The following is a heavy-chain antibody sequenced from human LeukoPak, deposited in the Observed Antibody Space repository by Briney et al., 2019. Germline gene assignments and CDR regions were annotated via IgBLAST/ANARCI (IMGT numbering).Heavy chain of an antibody. CDR3: ARVSWLGGYDYCLDY. CDR1: GGSISSYY. J-gene: IGHJ4*02. Sequence: SETLSLTCTVSGGSISSYYWSWIRQPAGKGLEWIGRIYTSGSTNYNPSLKSRVTMSVDTSKNQFSLKLSSVTAADTAVYYCARVSWLGGYDYCLDYWGQGTLVTVSS. V-gene: IGHV4-4*07. D-gene: IGHD5-12*01. CDR2: IYTSGST.